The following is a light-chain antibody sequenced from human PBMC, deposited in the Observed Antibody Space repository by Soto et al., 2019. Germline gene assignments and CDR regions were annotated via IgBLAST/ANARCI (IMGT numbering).Light chain of an antibody. CDR1: SSDVGGYNF. CDR2: EVT. J-gene: IGLJ2*01. CDR3: SSYAGSNNLI. Sequence: QSALTQPPSASGSPGQSVTISCTGTSSDVGGYNFVSWYQQHPGKAPKFMIYEVTKRPSGVPDRFSGSKSDNTASLTVSGLQAEDEADYYCSSYAGSNNLIFGGGTKLTVL. V-gene: IGLV2-8*01.